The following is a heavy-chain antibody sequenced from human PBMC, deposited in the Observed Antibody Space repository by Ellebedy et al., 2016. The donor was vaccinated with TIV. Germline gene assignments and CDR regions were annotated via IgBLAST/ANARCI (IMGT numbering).Heavy chain of an antibody. CDR2: IYSSGST. Sequence: LSLTCAASGFTVSSNYMSWVRQAPGRGLERVSTIYSSGSTYYAGSVKGRFTISRDDSKNTLYLQMNSLRAEDTAVYYCASLAGRQRYNDWGQGTLVTVST. J-gene: IGHJ4*02. CDR3: ASLAGRQRYND. D-gene: IGHD6-6*01. CDR1: GFTVSSNY. V-gene: IGHV3-53*01.